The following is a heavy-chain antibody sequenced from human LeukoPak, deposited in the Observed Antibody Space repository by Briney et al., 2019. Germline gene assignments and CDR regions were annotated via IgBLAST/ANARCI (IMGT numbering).Heavy chain of an antibody. V-gene: IGHV4-39*01. CDR3: ARRRYYDGSGYLE. CDR2: IYYSGRT. Sequence: KPSETLSLTCSVSGDSVSRSDSYWDWIRQPPGKGLEWIGTIYYSGRTHYSPSLKSRVTMSVDPSNNQFSLNLRSVTAADTALYYCARRRYYDGSGYLEWGRGTLLSVSS. D-gene: IGHD3-22*01. J-gene: IGHJ1*01. CDR1: GDSVSRSDSY.